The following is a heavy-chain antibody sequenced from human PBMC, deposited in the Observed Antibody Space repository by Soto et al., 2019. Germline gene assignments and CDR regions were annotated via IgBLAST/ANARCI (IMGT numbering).Heavy chain of an antibody. J-gene: IGHJ5*02. CDR2: ISAYSGAT. Sequence: QIQLVQSGAEVKKPGASVRVSCKASGYTFSDHGFSWVRQGPGQGLEWSGWISAYSGATDYAQKFQGRVTLTTDTSTSTAYMELRSLRSDDTAVYYCAKDRPRLTQQFNGVSWGQGTLVTVSS. CDR1: GYTFSDHG. V-gene: IGHV1-18*01. D-gene: IGHD2-8*01. CDR3: AKDRPRLTQQFNGVS.